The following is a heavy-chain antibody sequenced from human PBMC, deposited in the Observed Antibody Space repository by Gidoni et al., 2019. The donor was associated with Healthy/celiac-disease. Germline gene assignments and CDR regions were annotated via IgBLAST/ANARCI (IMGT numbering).Heavy chain of an antibody. CDR3: ARVVVVENWFDP. J-gene: IGHJ5*02. Sequence: QVQLVQSGAEVKKPGASVKVSCKASGYTFTSYAMHWVRQAPGQRLEWMGWINAGNGNTKYSQKFQGRVTITRDTSASTAYMELSILRSEDTAVYYCARVVVVENWFDPWGQGTLVTVSS. CDR2: INAGNGNT. CDR1: GYTFTSYA. D-gene: IGHD2-21*01. V-gene: IGHV1-3*01.